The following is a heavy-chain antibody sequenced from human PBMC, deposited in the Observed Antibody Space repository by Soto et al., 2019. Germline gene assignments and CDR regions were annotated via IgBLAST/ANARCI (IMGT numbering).Heavy chain of an antibody. Sequence: QLQLQESGPGLVKPSETLSLTCTVSGGSISSSSYYWGWIRQPPGKGLEWMGSIYYSGSTYYNPSLKSRVTISVDTSKTQFSLKLSSVTAADTAVYYCARRRMLGYCSGGSCFAFDYWGQGTLVTVSS. CDR1: GGSISSSSYY. CDR3: ARRRMLGYCSGGSCFAFDY. D-gene: IGHD2-15*01. J-gene: IGHJ4*02. V-gene: IGHV4-39*01. CDR2: IYYSGST.